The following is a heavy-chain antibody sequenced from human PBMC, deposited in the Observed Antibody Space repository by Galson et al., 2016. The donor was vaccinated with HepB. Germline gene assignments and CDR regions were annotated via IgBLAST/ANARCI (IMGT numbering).Heavy chain of an antibody. V-gene: IGHV4-4*02. CDR1: GGSISSSNW. CDR3: ARIRDYGGKPHIDY. J-gene: IGHJ4*02. CDR2: ISHSGST. D-gene: IGHD4-23*01. Sequence: ETLSLTCVVSGGSISSSNWWTWVRQPPGKGLEWIGEISHSGSTNYNPSLKSRVTISVDKSKNQFSLKLSSVTAADTAMYYCARIRDYGGKPHIDYWGRGTLVTVSS.